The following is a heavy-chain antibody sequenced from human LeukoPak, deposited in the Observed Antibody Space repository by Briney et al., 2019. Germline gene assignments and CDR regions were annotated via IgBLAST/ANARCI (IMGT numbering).Heavy chain of an antibody. CDR3: ARARSSTFSYSDY. Sequence: GGSLRLSCAASGFTFSYYGMHWVRQAPGKGLEWLAVIWSDGSNKYYADSAKGRFTIPRDNSKNALYLEMNSLRAEDTAVYFCARARSSTFSYSDYWGQGTLVTVSS. J-gene: IGHJ4*02. CDR2: IWSDGSNK. V-gene: IGHV3-33*01. CDR1: GFTFSYYG. D-gene: IGHD2-21*01.